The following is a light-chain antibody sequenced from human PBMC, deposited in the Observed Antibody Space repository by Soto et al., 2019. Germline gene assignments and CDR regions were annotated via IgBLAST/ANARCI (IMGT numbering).Light chain of an antibody. J-gene: IGLJ1*01. CDR3: CSFTSTHTYV. CDR2: DVS. CDR1: SSDVGGYNY. Sequence: QSALTQPASVSGSPGQSITISCTGTSSDVGGYNYVSWYQQHPGKAPKLMIYDVSNRPSGVSNRVSGSRSGNTASLTISGLQTEDEADYYCCSFTSTHTYVFGTGTKLTVL. V-gene: IGLV2-14*01.